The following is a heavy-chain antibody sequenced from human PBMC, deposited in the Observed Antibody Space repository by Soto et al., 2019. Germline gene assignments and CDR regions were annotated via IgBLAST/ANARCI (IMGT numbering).Heavy chain of an antibody. J-gene: IGHJ4*02. Sequence: GGSLRLSCAASGFTFSNAWMSWVRQAPGKGLEWVGRIKSKTDGGTTDYAAPVKGRFTISRDDSKNTLYLQMNSLKTEDTAVYYCTTGITMVRGAIDYWGQGTLVTVSS. CDR1: GFTFSNAW. CDR2: IKSKTDGGTT. V-gene: IGHV3-15*01. D-gene: IGHD3-10*01. CDR3: TTGITMVRGAIDY.